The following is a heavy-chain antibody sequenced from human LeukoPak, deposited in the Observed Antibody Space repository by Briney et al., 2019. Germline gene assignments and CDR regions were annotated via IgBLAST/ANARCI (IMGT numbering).Heavy chain of an antibody. J-gene: IGHJ4*02. CDR2: IIPIFGTA. V-gene: IGHV1-69*05. CDR3: ARVSEDYYDSSGYYPFDY. Sequence: SVKVSCKASGGTFSSYAISWGRQAPGQGLEWMGRIIPIFGTANYAQKFQGRVTITTDESTSTAYMELSSLRSEDTAVYYCARVSEDYYDSSGYYPFDYWGQGTLVTVSS. D-gene: IGHD3-22*01. CDR1: GGTFSSYA.